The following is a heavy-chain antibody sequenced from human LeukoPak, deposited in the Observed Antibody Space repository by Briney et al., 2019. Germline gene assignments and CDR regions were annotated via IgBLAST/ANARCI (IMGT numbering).Heavy chain of an antibody. Sequence: ASVKVSCKASRYTFTSYVINWVRQASGQGLEWMGWMNPNSGDTVHAQKFQGRVTMTRDTSISTAYMELHSLTSDDTAVYYCARVYDFWSGYYYADYWGQGTLVTVSS. D-gene: IGHD3-3*01. V-gene: IGHV1-8*01. CDR2: MNPNSGDT. CDR1: RYTFTSYV. CDR3: ARVYDFWSGYYYADY. J-gene: IGHJ4*02.